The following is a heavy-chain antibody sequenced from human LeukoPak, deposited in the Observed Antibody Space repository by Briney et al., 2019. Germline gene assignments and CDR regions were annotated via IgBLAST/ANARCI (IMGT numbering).Heavy chain of an antibody. Sequence: GGSLRLSCAASGFTFSIYAMSWVRQAPGKGLQWVSSITSRGKSTWYVAPGKGRFTITRDNSENTLYLQMHSLRAEDTAVYYCARDRPNYYGSDGHYYRRDGDYWGRGTLVSVSS. J-gene: IGHJ4*02. CDR2: ITSRGKST. V-gene: IGHV3-23*01. CDR3: ARDRPNYYGSDGHYYRRDGDY. CDR1: GFTFSIYA. D-gene: IGHD3-22*01.